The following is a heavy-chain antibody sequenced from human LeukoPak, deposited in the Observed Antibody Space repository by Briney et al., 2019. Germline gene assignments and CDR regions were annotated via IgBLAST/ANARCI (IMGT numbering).Heavy chain of an antibody. J-gene: IGHJ4*02. CDR2: ISAYNGNT. D-gene: IGHD5-18*01. Sequence: ASVKVSCKASGYTFTSYGISWVRQAPGQGLEWMGWISAYNGNTNYAQKLQGRVTMTTDTSTSTAYMELRSMRSDDTAVYYCARWPGNAAMVFFDYWGQGTLVTVSS. V-gene: IGHV1-18*01. CDR1: GYTFTSYG. CDR3: ARWPGNAAMVFFDY.